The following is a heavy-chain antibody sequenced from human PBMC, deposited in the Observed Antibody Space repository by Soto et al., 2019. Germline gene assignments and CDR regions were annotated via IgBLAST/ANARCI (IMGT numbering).Heavy chain of an antibody. D-gene: IGHD3-3*01. J-gene: IGHJ4*02. CDR2: ISSSSSTI. V-gene: IGHV3-48*02. CDR3: VRPYDFWSRYLDY. Sequence: KELEWVSYISSSSSTIYYADSVKGRFTISRDNAKNSLYLQMNSLRDEDTAVYYCVRPYDFWSRYLDYWGQGTLVTVSS.